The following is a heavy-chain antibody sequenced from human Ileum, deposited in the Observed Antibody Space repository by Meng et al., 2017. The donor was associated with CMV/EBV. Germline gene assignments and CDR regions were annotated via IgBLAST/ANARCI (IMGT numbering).Heavy chain of an antibody. Sequence: GESLKISCAASGFTFSSYWIHWVRQAPGKGLVWVSRVSPDGSSSTYADSVKGRFTISRDNAKNTLYLKMNSLRAEDTSVYYCARGGAAAGKLDYWGQGTLVTVSS. V-gene: IGHV3-74*01. CDR2: VSPDGSSS. CDR1: GFTFSSYW. D-gene: IGHD6-13*01. J-gene: IGHJ4*02. CDR3: ARGGAAAGKLDY.